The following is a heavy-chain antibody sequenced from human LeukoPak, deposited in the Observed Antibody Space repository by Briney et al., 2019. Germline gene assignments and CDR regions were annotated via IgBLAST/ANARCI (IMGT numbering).Heavy chain of an antibody. D-gene: IGHD6-13*01. Sequence: ASVKVSCKASAYTFTSYGIHWVRQAPGQGLEWMGWISANNGNTNYAQKLQGRVTMTTDTSTSTAYMELRGLRSDDTAVYYCARGADSSSPPPRRYFDYWGQGTLVTVSS. CDR1: AYTFTSYG. CDR3: ARGADSSSPPPRRYFDY. V-gene: IGHV1-18*01. J-gene: IGHJ4*02. CDR2: ISANNGNT.